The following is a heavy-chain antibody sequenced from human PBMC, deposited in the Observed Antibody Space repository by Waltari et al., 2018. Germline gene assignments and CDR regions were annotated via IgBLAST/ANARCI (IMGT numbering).Heavy chain of an antibody. D-gene: IGHD3-16*01. J-gene: IGHJ4*02. V-gene: IGHV4-38-2*01. Sequence: QVQLQESGPGLVKPSETLSLTCAVSGYSISSGYYWGWIRQPPGKGLEWIGSIYHSGSTYYNPSLKSRVTISVDTSKNQFSLKLSSVTAADTVVYYCARRPIRGGFDYWGQGTLVTVSS. CDR1: GYSISSGYY. CDR3: ARRPIRGGFDY. CDR2: IYHSGST.